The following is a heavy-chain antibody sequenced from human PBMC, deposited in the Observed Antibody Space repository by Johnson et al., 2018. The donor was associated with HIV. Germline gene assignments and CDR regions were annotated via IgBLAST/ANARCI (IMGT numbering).Heavy chain of an antibody. D-gene: IGHD4-23*01. CDR3: ARIVRMTTVVIGDAFDI. CDR1: GFTFRSYP. Sequence: QVQLVESGGGVVHPGRSLRLSCAASGFTFRSYPMNWVRQAPGKGLEWVAFVSYDESSKYYRDSVKGRFTISRDNSKNTLYLQMNSLRAEDTAVYYCARIVRMTTVVIGDAFDIWGQGTKVTVSS. J-gene: IGHJ3*02. CDR2: VSYDESSK. V-gene: IGHV3-30*04.